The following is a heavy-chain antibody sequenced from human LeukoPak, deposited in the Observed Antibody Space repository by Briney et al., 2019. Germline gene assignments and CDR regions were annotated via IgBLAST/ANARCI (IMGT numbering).Heavy chain of an antibody. J-gene: IGHJ4*02. Sequence: GGSLRLSCAASGFTFSSYGMHWVRQAPGKGLEWVAVIWYDGSNKYYADSVKGRFTISRDNSKNTLYLQMNSLRAEDTAVYYCTRGDILTGYYSFDYWGQGTLVTVSS. CDR2: IWYDGSNK. CDR3: TRGDILTGYYSFDY. CDR1: GFTFSSYG. D-gene: IGHD3-9*01. V-gene: IGHV3-33*01.